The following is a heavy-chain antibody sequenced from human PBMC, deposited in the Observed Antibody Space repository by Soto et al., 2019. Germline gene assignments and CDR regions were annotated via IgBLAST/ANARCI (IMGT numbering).Heavy chain of an antibody. J-gene: IGHJ4*02. D-gene: IGHD1-26*01. CDR1: GVPFSGYY. Sequence: SETLSLTCAVYGVPFSGYYWSWIRQSPGKGLEWIGYIYASGSPYYNPSLRSRVTISADTSKNQISLKLTSPTAADTAVYYCARGVGSSPPQYWGRGTLVTVSS. CDR2: IYASGSP. CDR3: ARGVGSSPPQY. V-gene: IGHV4-59*01.